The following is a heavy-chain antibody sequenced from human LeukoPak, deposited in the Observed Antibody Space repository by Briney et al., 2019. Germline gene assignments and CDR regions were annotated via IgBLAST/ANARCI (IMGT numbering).Heavy chain of an antibody. CDR3: AKEAQSSSWPYYYYYMDV. D-gene: IGHD6-13*01. CDR2: IIGSGGNT. J-gene: IGHJ6*03. Sequence: GGSLRLSWPPSGFTVGIYGMSSVRQAPGKGLGWVLAIIGSGGNTHYTDSVKARFTISRDNSKNTLYLQRNSLRAEDTDVYYCAKEAQSSSWPYYYYYMDVWGKATTVTISS. V-gene: IGHV3-23*01. CDR1: GFTVGIYG.